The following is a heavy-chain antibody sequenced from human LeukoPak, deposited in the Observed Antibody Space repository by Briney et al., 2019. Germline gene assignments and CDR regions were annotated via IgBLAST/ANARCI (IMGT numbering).Heavy chain of an antibody. CDR1: GFTLSNYG. J-gene: IGHJ4*02. CDR2: ISYDETYK. Sequence: PGRSLRLSCAASGFTLSNYGMHWVRPAPGKGLEWLTVISYDETYKDYADSVKGRFTISRDNSKNALYLQMNSLRAEDTAVYYCAKANAREFDYWGQGTLVTVSS. V-gene: IGHV3-30*18. D-gene: IGHD3-10*01. CDR3: AKANAREFDY.